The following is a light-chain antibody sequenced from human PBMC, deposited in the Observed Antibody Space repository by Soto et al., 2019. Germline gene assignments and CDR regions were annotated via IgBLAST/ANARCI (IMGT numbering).Light chain of an antibody. CDR1: QGIGSY. CDR3: RQLQSWGVT. CDR2: GAS. V-gene: IGKV1-9*01. Sequence: DIQLTQSPYFLSASVGDRVTITCRASQGIGSYLAWYQQKPGKAPKLLIPGASTLQRGVPSRFSGSGSGTEFTLAVRRLRPEGFATCSGRQLQSWGVTFGGGTKVEMK. J-gene: IGKJ4*01.